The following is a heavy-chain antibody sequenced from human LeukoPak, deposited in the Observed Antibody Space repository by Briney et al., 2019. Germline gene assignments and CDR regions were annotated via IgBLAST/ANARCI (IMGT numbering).Heavy chain of an antibody. CDR1: GFTFSSYA. J-gene: IGHJ4*02. V-gene: IGHV3-30-3*01. D-gene: IGHD3-16*01. Sequence: PGGSLRLSCAASGFTFSSYAMHWVRQAPGKGLEWVAVISYDGSNKYYADSVKGRFTISRDNSKNTLYLQMNRLRAEDTAVYYCAKAGQMTWITFGGVEGYYFDYWGQGTLVTVSS. CDR2: ISYDGSNK. CDR3: AKAGQMTWITFGGVEGYYFDY.